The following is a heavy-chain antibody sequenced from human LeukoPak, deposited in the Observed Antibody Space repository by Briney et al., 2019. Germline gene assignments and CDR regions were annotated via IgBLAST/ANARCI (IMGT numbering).Heavy chain of an antibody. CDR2: ISSSSSYV. CDR1: GFTFSSYG. D-gene: IGHD2-15*01. Sequence: GRSLRLSCAASGFTFSSYGMHWVRQAPGKGLEWVSSISSSSSYVYYADSVKGRFTISRDNAKNSLYLQMNSLRAEDTAVYYCARASDIVVVVAATNRYYGMDVWGQGTTVTVSS. CDR3: ARASDIVVVVAATNRYYGMDV. J-gene: IGHJ6*02. V-gene: IGHV3-21*01.